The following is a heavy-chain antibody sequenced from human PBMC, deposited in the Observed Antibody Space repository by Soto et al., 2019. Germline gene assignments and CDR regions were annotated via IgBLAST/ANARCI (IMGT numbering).Heavy chain of an antibody. D-gene: IGHD3-9*01. CDR2: IYNGGST. CDR3: TLGPTGNKVDY. V-gene: IGHV4-30-4*01. J-gene: IGHJ4*02. Sequence: QVQLQESRPGLVKPSQTLSPTCTVSGGSISTVNYYWSWIRHPPDKGLEWIGPIYNGGSTYKNPSLKSLITISVDTSKKHSSLKLSSVSAADTAVYYCTLGPTGNKVDYWGQGTLVTVS. CDR1: GGSISTVNYY.